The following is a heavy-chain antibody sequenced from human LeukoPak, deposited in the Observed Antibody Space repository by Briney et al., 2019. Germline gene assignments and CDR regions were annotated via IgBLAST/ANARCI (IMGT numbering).Heavy chain of an antibody. J-gene: IGHJ5*02. D-gene: IGHD3-22*01. CDR2: ISSSSSYI. CDR1: GFTFSSYS. V-gene: IGHV3-21*01. Sequence: PGGSLRLSCAASGFTFSSYSMNWVRQAPGKGLEWVSSISSSSSYIYYADSVKGRFTIFRDNAKNSLYLQMNSLRAEDTAVYYCARSVTMIVDWFDPWGQGTLVTVSS. CDR3: ARSVTMIVDWFDP.